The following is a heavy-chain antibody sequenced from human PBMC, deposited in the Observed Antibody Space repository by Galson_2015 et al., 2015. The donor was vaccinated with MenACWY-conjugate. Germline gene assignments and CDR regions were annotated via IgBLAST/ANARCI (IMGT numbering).Heavy chain of an antibody. Sequence: SLRLSCADSGFTFRNYWMTWVRQAPGQGLEWVASIKNDGSEKYYVDSVKGRFTISRDNTKNSMYLEMNSLRAEDTAVYVSARGNYGMDVWGQGTTVTASS. J-gene: IGHJ6*02. CDR3: ARGNYGMDV. V-gene: IGHV3-7*03. CDR1: GFTFRNYW. CDR2: IKNDGSEK.